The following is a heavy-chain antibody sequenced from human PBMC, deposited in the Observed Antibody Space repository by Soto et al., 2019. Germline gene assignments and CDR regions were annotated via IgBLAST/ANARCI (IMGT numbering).Heavy chain of an antibody. CDR1: GGTFSSYA. D-gene: IGHD6-6*01. CDR3: ARGHRGSYSSSPQYYYYYYGMDV. J-gene: IGHJ6*02. CDR2: IIPIFGTA. Sequence: ASVKVSCKASGGTFSSYAISWVRQAPGQGLEWMGGIIPIFGTANYAQKFQGRVTITADESTSTAYMELSSLRSEDTAVYYCARGHRGSYSSSPQYYYYYYGMDVWGQGTTVTAP. V-gene: IGHV1-69*13.